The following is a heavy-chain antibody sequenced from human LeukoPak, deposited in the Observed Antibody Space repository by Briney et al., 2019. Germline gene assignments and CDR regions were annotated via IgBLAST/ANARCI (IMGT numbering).Heavy chain of an antibody. J-gene: IGHJ4*02. V-gene: IGHV5-51*01. Sequence: GESLKISCKASGYRITSYWIGWVRQMPGKGLEWMGIIDPSDSETRYTPSFQGQVTISVDKSLTTAYLQWSSLKASDTAMYYCARQTAMGRSGDYWGQGTLLTVSS. CDR2: IDPSDSET. CDR1: GYRITSYW. D-gene: IGHD5-18*01. CDR3: ARQTAMGRSGDY.